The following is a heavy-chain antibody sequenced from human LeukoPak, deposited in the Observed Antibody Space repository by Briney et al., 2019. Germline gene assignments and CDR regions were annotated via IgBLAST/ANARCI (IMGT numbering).Heavy chain of an antibody. V-gene: IGHV1-69*04. CDR3: ASDPPLGHCSSTSCPKAGYYYGMDV. CDR1: GYTFTGYY. J-gene: IGHJ6*02. CDR2: IIPILGIA. D-gene: IGHD2-2*01. Sequence: GASVKVSCKASGYTFTGYYMHWVRQAPGQGLEWMGRIIPILGIANYAQKFQGRVTITADKSTSTAYMELSSLRSEDTAVYYCASDPPLGHCSSTSCPKAGYYYGMDVWGQGTTVTVSS.